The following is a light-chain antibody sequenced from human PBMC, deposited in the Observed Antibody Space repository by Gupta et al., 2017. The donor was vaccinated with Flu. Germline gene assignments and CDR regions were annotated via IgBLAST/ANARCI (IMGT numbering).Light chain of an antibody. V-gene: IGLV4-69*01. Sequence: SGHSSYAIAWHQQQPEKGPRYLMKLNSDDSHSKGDGIPDRFSGSSSGAERYLTISSLQSEDEADYYCQTWGTGIRVFGGGTKLTVL. J-gene: IGLJ3*02. CDR3: QTWGTGIRV. CDR2: LNSDDSH. CDR1: SGHSSYA.